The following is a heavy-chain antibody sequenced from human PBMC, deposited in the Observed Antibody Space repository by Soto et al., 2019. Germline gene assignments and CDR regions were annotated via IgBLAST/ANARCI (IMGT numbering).Heavy chain of an antibody. CDR3: ARSPTSSSSGYYYYGMDV. Sequence: GASVKVSCKASGYTFTGYYMHWVRQAPGQGLEWMGWINPNSGGTNFAQNFQGWVTMTRDTSISTAYMELSRLRSDDTAVYYCARSPTSSSSGYYYYGMDVWGQGTTVTVSS. CDR2: INPNSGGT. V-gene: IGHV1-2*04. J-gene: IGHJ6*02. D-gene: IGHD6-6*01. CDR1: GYTFTGYY.